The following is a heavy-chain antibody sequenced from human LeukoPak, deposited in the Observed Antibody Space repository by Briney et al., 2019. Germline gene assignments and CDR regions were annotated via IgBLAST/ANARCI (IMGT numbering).Heavy chain of an antibody. J-gene: IGHJ4*02. V-gene: IGHV4-59*01. Sequence: SETLSLTCTVSGGSISTYYWSWIRQPPGKGLEWIGFIHYSGSTKYNPSLNSRVTISVDTSKNQFSLTRSSVTAADTAVYYCAREYSYGYSYYFDYWGQGTLVTVSS. CDR1: GGSISTYY. CDR2: IHYSGST. CDR3: AREYSYGYSYYFDY. D-gene: IGHD5-18*01.